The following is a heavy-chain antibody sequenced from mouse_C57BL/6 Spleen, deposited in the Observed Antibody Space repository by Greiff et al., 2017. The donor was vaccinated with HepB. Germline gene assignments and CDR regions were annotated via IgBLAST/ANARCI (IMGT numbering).Heavy chain of an antibody. Sequence: EVMLVESGGGLVKPGGSLKLSCAASGFTFSSYTMSWVRQTPGKRLEWVATISGGGGNPYYPDSVKGRFTISRDNATNTLYLQMSSLRSEDTALYYCARDGSYWYFDVWGTGTTVTVSS. CDR3: ARDGSYWYFDV. J-gene: IGHJ1*03. CDR1: GFTFSSYT. CDR2: ISGGGGNP. V-gene: IGHV5-9*01.